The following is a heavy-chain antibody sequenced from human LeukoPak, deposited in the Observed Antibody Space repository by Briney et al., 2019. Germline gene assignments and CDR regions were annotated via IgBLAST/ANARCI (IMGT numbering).Heavy chain of an antibody. D-gene: IGHD4-23*01. CDR3: ARGWQQRLDH. CDR1: GYSVSSNSAA. CDR2: TYYRSKWYN. J-gene: IGHJ4*02. Sequence: SQTLSLTCAISGYSVSSNSAAWNWIRLSPSRGLEWLGRTYYRSKWYNDYALSVKSRITINPDTSKNLFSLQLNSVTPEDTAVYFCARGWQQRLDHWGQGALVTVSS. V-gene: IGHV6-1*01.